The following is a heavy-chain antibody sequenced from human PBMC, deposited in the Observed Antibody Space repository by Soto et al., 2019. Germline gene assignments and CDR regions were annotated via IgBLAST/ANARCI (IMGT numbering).Heavy chain of an antibody. CDR1: AYTFTSYT. V-gene: IGHV1-3*01. Sequence: ASVKVSCKASAYTFTSYTIHWVRQAPGQRLEWMGWINAGNGNTKYSQKFQGRVTFTRDTSASTAYMELSSLRSEDTAVFYCAREWSDGYNFDYWGQGTLVTVSS. D-gene: IGHD5-12*01. J-gene: IGHJ4*02. CDR3: AREWSDGYNFDY. CDR2: INAGNGNT.